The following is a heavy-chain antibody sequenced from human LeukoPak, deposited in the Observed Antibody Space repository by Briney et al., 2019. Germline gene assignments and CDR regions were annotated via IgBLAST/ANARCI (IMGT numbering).Heavy chain of an antibody. J-gene: IGHJ3*02. Sequence: PGGSLRLSCAASGFTFDDYGMSWVRQAPGKGLEWVSVIYSGGSTYYADSVKGRFTISRDNSKNTLYLQMNSLRAEDTAVYYCARGYGNDAFDIWGQGTMVTVSS. CDR2: IYSGGST. CDR3: ARGYGNDAFDI. D-gene: IGHD4-17*01. V-gene: IGHV3-66*01. CDR1: GFTFDDYG.